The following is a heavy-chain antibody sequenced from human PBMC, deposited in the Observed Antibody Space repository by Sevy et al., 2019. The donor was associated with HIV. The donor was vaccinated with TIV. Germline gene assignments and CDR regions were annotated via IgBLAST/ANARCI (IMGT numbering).Heavy chain of an antibody. D-gene: IGHD2-15*01. CDR2: ISYDGSNK. CDR3: AKDRWGLQYYFDF. Sequence: GGSLRLSCAASGFTFSSYGMHWFRQAPGKGLEWVALISYDGSNKYYADSVKGRFTISRDNSKNTLDLQMNRLRAEDTAVYYCAKDRWGLQYYFDFWGQGTLVTVSS. CDR1: GFTFSSYG. J-gene: IGHJ4*02. V-gene: IGHV3-30*18.